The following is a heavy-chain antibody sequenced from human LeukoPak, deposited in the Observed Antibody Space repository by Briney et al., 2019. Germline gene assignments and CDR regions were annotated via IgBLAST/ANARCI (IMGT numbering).Heavy chain of an antibody. J-gene: IGHJ4*02. V-gene: IGHV4-59*01. Sequence: SETLSLTCNFSGGSSSNYYWSWIRQPSGKGLEWIGYIYNNLNTDYNPSLKGRVTISLDTSKHQFSLKVNSVTAADTAMYFCARANFGLLIDYWGQGTPVTVSS. CDR1: GGSSSNYY. D-gene: IGHD3-22*01. CDR3: ARANFGLLIDY. CDR2: IYNNLNT.